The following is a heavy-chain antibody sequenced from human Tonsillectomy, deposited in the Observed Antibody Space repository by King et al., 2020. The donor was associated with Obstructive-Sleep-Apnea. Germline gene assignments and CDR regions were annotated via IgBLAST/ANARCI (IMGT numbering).Heavy chain of an antibody. V-gene: IGHV3-33*01. CDR2: IWYDGSNK. J-gene: IGHJ6*02. Sequence: VQLVESGGGVVQPGRSLRLSCAASGFTFSSYGMHWVRQAPGKGLEWVAVIWYDGSNKYYADSVKGRFTISRDNSKNTLYLQMNSLRAKDTAVYYCALNGWQRDNYYYGMDVWGQGTTVTVSS. D-gene: IGHD2-15*01. CDR1: GFTFSSYG. CDR3: ALNGWQRDNYYYGMDV.